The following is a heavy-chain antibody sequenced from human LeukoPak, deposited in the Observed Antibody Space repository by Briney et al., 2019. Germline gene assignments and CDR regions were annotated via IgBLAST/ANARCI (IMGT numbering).Heavy chain of an antibody. Sequence: GESLKISCKGSGYNFTDYWIGWVRQMPGKGLEWMGIIYTGDSHTRYSPSLQGQVAISVDKSINTAYLQRSSLQASDTAMYYCARHANFDWFFGQAVNAFDIWGQGTMVTVSS. CDR3: ARHANFDWFFGQAVNAFDI. V-gene: IGHV5-51*01. J-gene: IGHJ3*02. CDR1: GYNFTDYW. D-gene: IGHD3-9*01. CDR2: IYTGDSHT.